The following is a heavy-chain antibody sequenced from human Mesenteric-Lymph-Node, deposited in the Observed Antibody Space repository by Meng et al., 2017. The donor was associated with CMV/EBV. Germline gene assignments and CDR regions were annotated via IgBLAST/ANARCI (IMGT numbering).Heavy chain of an antibody. J-gene: IGHJ4*02. CDR1: GYSFGNSN. CDR2: VNPKSGDT. CDR3: ARHSSGWSILDY. V-gene: IGHV1-8*03. Sequence: CKTSGYSFGNSNINWVRQATGQGLEWMGRVNPKSGDTEYAQKFQGRITVTKDTATNTVYMELHSLTTDDTAVYYCARHSSGWSILDYWGQGALVTVSS. D-gene: IGHD6-19*01.